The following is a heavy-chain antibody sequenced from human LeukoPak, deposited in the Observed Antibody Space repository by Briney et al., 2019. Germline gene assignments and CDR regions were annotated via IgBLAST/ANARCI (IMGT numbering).Heavy chain of an antibody. Sequence: GASVKVSCKASGYTFTSYDINWVRQATGQGLEWMGWMNPNSGNTGYAQKFQGRVTITRDTSASTAYMELSSLRSEDTAVYYCARIRAVAATLTPKYGMDVWGQGTTVTVSS. CDR1: GYTFTSYD. J-gene: IGHJ6*02. CDR3: ARIRAVAATLTPKYGMDV. D-gene: IGHD2-15*01. CDR2: MNPNSGNT. V-gene: IGHV1-8*03.